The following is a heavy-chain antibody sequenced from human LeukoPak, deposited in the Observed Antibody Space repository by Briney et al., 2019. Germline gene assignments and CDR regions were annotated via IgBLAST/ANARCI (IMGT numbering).Heavy chain of an antibody. V-gene: IGHV4-39*07. CDR1: GGSISSSSYY. Sequence: SETLSLTCTVSGGSISSSSYYWGWIRQPPGKGLEWIGSIYYSGSTYYNPSLKSRVTISVDTSKNQFSLKLSSVTAADTAVYYCARALITFGGSYFDYWGQGTLVTVSS. D-gene: IGHD3-16*01. CDR2: IYYSGST. J-gene: IGHJ4*02. CDR3: ARALITFGGSYFDY.